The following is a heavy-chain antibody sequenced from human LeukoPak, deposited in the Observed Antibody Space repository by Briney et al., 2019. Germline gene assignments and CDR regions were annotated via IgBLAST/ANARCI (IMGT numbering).Heavy chain of an antibody. CDR3: ARVCAVRGHYYYYYMDV. D-gene: IGHD3-10*01. J-gene: IGHJ6*03. CDR2: IFYSGST. CDR1: GGSFSGYY. Sequence: KPSETLSLTCAVYGGSFSGYYWSWIRQPPGKGLEWIGSIFYSGSTYYNPSLKSRVTISVDTSKNQFSLKLSSVTAADTAVYYCARVCAVRGHYYYYYMDVWGKGTTVTISS. V-gene: IGHV4-34*12.